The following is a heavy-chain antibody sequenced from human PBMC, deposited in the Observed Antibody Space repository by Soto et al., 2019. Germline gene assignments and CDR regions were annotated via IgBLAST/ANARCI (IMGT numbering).Heavy chain of an antibody. D-gene: IGHD6-6*01. Sequence: QVQLVESGGGVVQPGRSLRLSCAASGFNFRAYGMHWVRQAPGKGLQWVAVMSSDASNKYYADSVKGRFTISRDNSQNTLYLQMNSLRPEDTAGYYCAKGSSSVYYYYYGMDVWGQGTTVTVSS. CDR3: AKGSSSVYYYYYGMDV. CDR1: GFNFRAYG. V-gene: IGHV3-30*18. CDR2: MSSDASNK. J-gene: IGHJ6*02.